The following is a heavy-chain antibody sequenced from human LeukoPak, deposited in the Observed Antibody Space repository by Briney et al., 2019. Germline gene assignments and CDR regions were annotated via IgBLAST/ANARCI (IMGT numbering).Heavy chain of an antibody. Sequence: GASVKVSCKASGYTFTSYGISWVRQAPGQGLEWMGWINTNTGNPTYAQGFAGRFVFSLDTSVSTAYLQISSLKAEDTAVYYCARAWQQLAPGYFDLWGRGTLVTVSS. D-gene: IGHD6-13*01. CDR1: GYTFTSYG. V-gene: IGHV7-4-1*02. J-gene: IGHJ2*01. CDR2: INTNTGNP. CDR3: ARAWQQLAPGYFDL.